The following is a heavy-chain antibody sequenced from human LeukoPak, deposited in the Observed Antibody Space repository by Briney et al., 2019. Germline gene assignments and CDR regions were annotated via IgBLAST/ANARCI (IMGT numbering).Heavy chain of an antibody. J-gene: IGHJ6*03. D-gene: IGHD6-6*01. V-gene: IGHV4-39*01. CDR3: ASIAARPTYYYYYMDV. Sequence: PSETLSLTCTVSGGSISSSSYYWGWIRQPPGKGLEWIGSIYYSGSTYYNPSLKSRVTISVDTSKNQFSLKLSSVTAADTAVYYCASIAARPTYYYYYMDVWGKGTTVTVS. CDR1: GGSISSSSYY. CDR2: IYYSGST.